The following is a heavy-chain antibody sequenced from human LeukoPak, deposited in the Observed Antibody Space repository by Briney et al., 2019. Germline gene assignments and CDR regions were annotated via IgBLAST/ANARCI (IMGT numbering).Heavy chain of an antibody. V-gene: IGHV4-59*08. Sequence: SETLSLTCTVSGGSIRSYYWSWIRQPPGKELEWIGYIYYSGSTNYNPSLKSRVTISVDTSKNQFSLRLSSVTAADTAVYYCARASYSYDINGWVPFDYWGQGTLVTVSS. CDR1: GGSIRSYY. CDR3: ARASYSYDINGWVPFDY. D-gene: IGHD3-22*01. CDR2: IYYSGST. J-gene: IGHJ4*02.